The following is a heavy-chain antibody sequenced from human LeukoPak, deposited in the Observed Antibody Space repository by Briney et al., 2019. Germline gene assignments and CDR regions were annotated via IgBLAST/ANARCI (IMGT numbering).Heavy chain of an antibody. CDR1: GFTFSDYY. Sequence: PGGSLRLSCAASGFTFSDYYMSWIRQAPGKGLEWVSYISSSGSTIYYADPVKGRFTISRDNAKNSLYLQMNSLRAEDTAVYYCARGLLRFLEWSFDYWAREPWSPSPQ. D-gene: IGHD3-3*01. CDR2: ISSSGSTI. CDR3: ARGLLRFLEWSFDY. J-gene: IGHJ4*02. V-gene: IGHV3-11*01.